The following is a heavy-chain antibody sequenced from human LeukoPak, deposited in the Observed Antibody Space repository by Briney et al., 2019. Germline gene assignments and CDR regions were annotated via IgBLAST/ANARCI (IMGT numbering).Heavy chain of an antibody. CDR1: GGTFSSYA. J-gene: IGHJ3*02. V-gene: IGHV1-69*01. D-gene: IGHD2-15*01. CDR2: IIPIFGTA. CDR3: AKIYCSGGSCREAFDAFDI. Sequence: SVKVSCKASGGTFSSYAINWVRQAPGQGLEWMGGIIPIFGTANYAQKFQGRVTITADESTSTAYMELSSLRSEDTAVCYCAKIYCSGGSCREAFDAFDIWGQGTMVTVSS.